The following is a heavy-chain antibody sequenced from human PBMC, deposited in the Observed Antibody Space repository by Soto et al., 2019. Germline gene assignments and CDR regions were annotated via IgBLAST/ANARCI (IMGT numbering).Heavy chain of an antibody. CDR2: MNPNSGHT. D-gene: IGHD3-3*01. CDR1: GYTFTSYD. J-gene: IGHJ4*02. V-gene: IGHV1-8*01. CDR3: ARAPREWGFDY. Sequence: QVQLVQSGADVKKPGASVKVSCKDSGYTFTSYDINWVRQATGQGPEWMGWMNPNSGHTGYAQKFQGRVTMTRSTSISTAYMELSSLRSDDTAVYYCARAPREWGFDYWGPGTLVTVSS.